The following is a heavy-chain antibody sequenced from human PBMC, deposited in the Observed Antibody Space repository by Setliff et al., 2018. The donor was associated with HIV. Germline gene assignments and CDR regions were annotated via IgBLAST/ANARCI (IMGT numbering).Heavy chain of an antibody. CDR1: RGTFFTYA. CDR3: ARGGTITYYVDY. CDR2: IIPVFRTA. Sequence: SVKVSCKTSRGTFFTYAFTWVRQAPGQGLGWMGGIIPVFRTANYAQKFQGRVTITADESTSTAYMELSSLRSEDTAVYYCARGGTITYYVDYWGQGTLVTVSS. D-gene: IGHD3-10*01. J-gene: IGHJ4*02. V-gene: IGHV1-69*13.